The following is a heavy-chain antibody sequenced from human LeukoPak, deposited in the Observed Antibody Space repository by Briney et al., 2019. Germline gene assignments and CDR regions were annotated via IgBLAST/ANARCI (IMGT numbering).Heavy chain of an antibody. CDR1: GFIFSTYV. J-gene: IGHJ4*02. CDR3: VRGTGY. Sequence: GGSLRLSCSVSGFIFSTYVMHWVRQAPGKGLEYVSAISSNGDNTYYADSVKGRFTISRDNSKNTLYLQMSSLRADDTAVYYCVRGTGYWGQGTLITVSS. V-gene: IGHV3-64D*06. CDR2: ISSNGDNT.